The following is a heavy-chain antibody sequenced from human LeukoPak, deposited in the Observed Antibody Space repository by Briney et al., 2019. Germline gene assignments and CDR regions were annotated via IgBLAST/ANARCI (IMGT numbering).Heavy chain of an antibody. CDR1: GSTFTSYW. CDR2: IYPGDSDT. V-gene: IGHV5-51*01. CDR3: ARLDDFWSGYDTLHY. D-gene: IGHD3-3*01. J-gene: IGHJ4*02. Sequence: GESLQISCQGSGSTFTSYWIGWVRQIPGKGLEWMGIIYPGDSDTRYSPSFQGQVTISAHKSISTAYLQWSSLKGSDTAIYYCARLDDFWSGYDTLHYWGQGTLVTVSS.